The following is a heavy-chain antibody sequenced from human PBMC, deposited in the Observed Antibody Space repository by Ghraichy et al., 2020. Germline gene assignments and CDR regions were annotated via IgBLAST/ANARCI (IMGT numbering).Heavy chain of an antibody. Sequence: GSLRLSCAASGFTYSSYAVSWVRQAPGKGLEWVSVVGGNGVTTYYADSLRGRFSTSRDNSKNTLYLQMNSLRAEDTAVYYCAKGIATRPHYYYAMYVWGQGTTVTVSS. V-gene: IGHV3-23*01. CDR2: VGGNGVTT. CDR3: AKGIATRPHYYYAMYV. CDR1: GFTYSSYA. D-gene: IGHD6-6*01. J-gene: IGHJ6*02.